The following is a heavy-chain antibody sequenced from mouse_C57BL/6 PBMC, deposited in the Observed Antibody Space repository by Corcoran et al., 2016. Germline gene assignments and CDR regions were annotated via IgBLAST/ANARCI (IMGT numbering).Heavy chain of an antibody. CDR1: GYTFTDYY. Sequence: QVQLQQSGPELVKPGASVKISCKASGYTFTDYYINWVKQRPGQGLEWIGWIFPGSGSTYYNEKFKGKATLTVDKSSSTAYMLLSSLTSEDSAVYFCAREGDYYGSSHYYAMDYWGQGTSVTVSS. CDR2: IFPGSGST. J-gene: IGHJ4*01. D-gene: IGHD1-1*01. V-gene: IGHV1-75*01. CDR3: AREGDYYGSSHYYAMDY.